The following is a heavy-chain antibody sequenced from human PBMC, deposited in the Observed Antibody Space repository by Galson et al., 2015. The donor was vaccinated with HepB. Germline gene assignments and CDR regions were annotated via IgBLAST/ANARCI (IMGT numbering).Heavy chain of an antibody. CDR3: AKDPSHIVVVPAATPGDY. Sequence: SLRLSCAASGFTFSSYGMHWVRQAPGKGLEWVAVISYDGSNKYYADSVKGRFTISRDNSKNTLYLQMNSLRAEDTAVYYCAKDPSHIVVVPAATPGDYWGQGTLVTVSS. V-gene: IGHV3-30*18. CDR2: ISYDGSNK. D-gene: IGHD2-2*01. J-gene: IGHJ4*02. CDR1: GFTFSSYG.